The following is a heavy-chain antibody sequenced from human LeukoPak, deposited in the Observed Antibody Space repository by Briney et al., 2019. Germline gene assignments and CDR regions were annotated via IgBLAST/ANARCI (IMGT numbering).Heavy chain of an antibody. D-gene: IGHD4-23*01. CDR3: ARDVGGNSRGYFDY. CDR2: IYSGGST. Sequence: PGGSLRLSCAASGFTVGSNYMSWVRQAPGKGLEWVSVIYSGGSTYYADSVKGRFTISSDNSKNTLYLQMNSLRAEDTAVYYCARDVGGNSRGYFDYWGQGTLVTVSS. V-gene: IGHV3-66*01. CDR1: GFTVGSNY. J-gene: IGHJ4*02.